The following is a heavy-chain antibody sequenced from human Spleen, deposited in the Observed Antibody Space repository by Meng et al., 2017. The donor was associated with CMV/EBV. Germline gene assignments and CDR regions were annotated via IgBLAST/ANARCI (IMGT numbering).Heavy chain of an antibody. CDR2: IYYSGST. J-gene: IGHJ4*02. CDR3: ARLPTQYSSGWYGDYFDY. Sequence: SETLSLTCAVYGGSFSGYYWSWIRQPPGKGLEWIGSIYYSGSTYYNPSLKSRVTISVDTSKNQFSLKLSSVTAADTAVYYCARLPTQYSSGWYGDYFDYWGQGTLVTVSS. CDR1: GGSFSGYY. V-gene: IGHV4-34*01. D-gene: IGHD6-19*01.